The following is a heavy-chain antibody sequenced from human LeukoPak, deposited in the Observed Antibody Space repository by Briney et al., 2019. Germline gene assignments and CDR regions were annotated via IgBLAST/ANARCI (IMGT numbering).Heavy chain of an antibody. CDR1: GFTFSSYA. CDR3: AKALYYYDSSGYSTSQFDY. CDR2: ISGSGGST. D-gene: IGHD3-22*01. Sequence: PGGSLRLSCAASGFTFSSYAMSWVRQAPGKGLEWVSAISGSGGSTSYADSVKGRFTISRDNSKNTLYLQMNSLRAEDTAVYYCAKALYYYDSSGYSTSQFDYWGQGTLVTVSS. J-gene: IGHJ4*02. V-gene: IGHV3-23*01.